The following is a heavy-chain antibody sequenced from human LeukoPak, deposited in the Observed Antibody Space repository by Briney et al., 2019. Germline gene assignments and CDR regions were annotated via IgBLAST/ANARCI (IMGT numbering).Heavy chain of an antibody. CDR3: ARDGLPEAYYYGSSGAELDY. V-gene: IGHV3-7*01. J-gene: IGHJ4*02. CDR1: GFTFSSYW. D-gene: IGHD3-22*01. CDR2: IKQEGSEK. Sequence: GGSLRLSCAASGFTFSSYWMSWVRQAPGKGLEGVANIKQEGSEKYYVDSVKGRFTISRDNAKNSLYLQMNSLRAEDTAVYYCARDGLPEAYYYGSSGAELDYWGQGTLVTVSS.